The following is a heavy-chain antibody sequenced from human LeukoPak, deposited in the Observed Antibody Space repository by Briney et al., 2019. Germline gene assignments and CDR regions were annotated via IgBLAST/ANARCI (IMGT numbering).Heavy chain of an antibody. CDR1: GFTFSDYY. CDR2: ISSSGSTI. Sequence: GGSLRLSCAASGFTFSDYYMSWIRQAPGKGLEWVSYISSSGSTIYYADFVKGRFTISRDNAKNSLYLQMNSLRAEDTAVYYCARRRRGQQLVDPCFDYWGQGTLVTVSS. D-gene: IGHD6-13*01. CDR3: ARRRRGQQLVDPCFDY. J-gene: IGHJ4*02. V-gene: IGHV3-11*01.